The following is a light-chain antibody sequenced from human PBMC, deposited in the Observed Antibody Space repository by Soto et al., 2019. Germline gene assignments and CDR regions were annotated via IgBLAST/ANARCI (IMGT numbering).Light chain of an antibody. CDR2: DNS. CDR1: SSNIGSLYD. V-gene: IGLV1-40*01. J-gene: IGLJ7*01. Sequence: QSVLTQPPSVSGAPGQRVTISCTGSSSNIGSLYDVHWYQQLPGTAPKLLIYDNSNRPSGVPDRFSGSKSGTSASLAITGLQAEDEADYYCRSYDSSLSASVFGGGTQLTVL. CDR3: RSYDSSLSASV.